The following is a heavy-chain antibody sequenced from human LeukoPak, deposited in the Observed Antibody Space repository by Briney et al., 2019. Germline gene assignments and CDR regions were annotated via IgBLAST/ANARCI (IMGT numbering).Heavy chain of an antibody. CDR2: IYSGGST. CDR3: AKDRSMVRGVNRRLDP. J-gene: IGHJ5*02. V-gene: IGHV3-53*01. Sequence: PGGSLRLSCAASGFTVSSNYMSWVRQAPGKGLEWVSVIYSGGSTYYADSVKGRFTISRDNSKNTLYLQMNSLRAEDTAVYYCAKDRSMVRGVNRRLDPWGQGTLVTVSS. CDR1: GFTVSSNY. D-gene: IGHD3-10*01.